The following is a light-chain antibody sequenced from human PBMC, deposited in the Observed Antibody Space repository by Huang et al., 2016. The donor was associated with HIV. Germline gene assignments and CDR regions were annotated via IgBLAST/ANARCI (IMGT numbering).Light chain of an antibody. CDR1: RHIYSY. CDR3: QQYDSLPRT. V-gene: IGKV1-33*01. CDR2: DAA. Sequence: DIQMTQSPSSLSASIGDRVTITCRASRHIYSYLNWYQHRPGKDPKLLIYDAANLEVGVPSRFSGSGSGRNFTLIISSLQPEDFATYYCQQYDSLPRTFGPGTKV. J-gene: IGKJ3*01.